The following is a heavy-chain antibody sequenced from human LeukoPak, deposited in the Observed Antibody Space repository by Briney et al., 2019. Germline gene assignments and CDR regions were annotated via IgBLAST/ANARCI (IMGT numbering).Heavy chain of an antibody. Sequence: SETLSLTCTVSGGSISSYYWSWIRQPPGKGLEWIGYIYYSGSTNYNPSLKSRVTISVDTSKNQFSLKLSSVTAADTAVYYCARVVLTGWNYFDYWGQGTLVTVSS. CDR1: GGSISSYY. CDR3: ARVVLTGWNYFDY. V-gene: IGHV4-59*01. J-gene: IGHJ4*02. D-gene: IGHD3-9*01. CDR2: IYYSGST.